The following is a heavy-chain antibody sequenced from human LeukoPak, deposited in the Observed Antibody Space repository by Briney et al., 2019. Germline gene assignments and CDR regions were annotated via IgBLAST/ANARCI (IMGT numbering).Heavy chain of an antibody. D-gene: IGHD2-15*01. CDR2: INAGNGDT. CDR1: AYTFTDYA. V-gene: IGHV1-3*01. CDR3: ARGGPRDIVVVVAAMGPRPNDAFDI. J-gene: IGHJ3*02. Sequence: VASVKVSCKASAYTFTDYAMHWLRQAPGQRPEWVAWINAGNGDTKYSQYLQGRVTVTRDTSASTAYMELSSLRSEDTAVYYCARGGPRDIVVVVAAMGPRPNDAFDIWGQGTMVTVSS.